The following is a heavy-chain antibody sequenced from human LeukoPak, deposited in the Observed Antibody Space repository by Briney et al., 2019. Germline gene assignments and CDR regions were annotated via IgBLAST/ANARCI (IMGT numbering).Heavy chain of an antibody. Sequence: GGSLRLSCAASGFTFSSYWMSWVRQAPEKGLEWVANINQGGSEKYYVDSERGRFTISRDNAKNSLYLQMNSLRADDTAVYYCARDVAALDSWGQGTLVTVSS. V-gene: IGHV3-7*01. CDR1: GFTFSSYW. CDR2: INQGGSEK. J-gene: IGHJ4*02. D-gene: IGHD6-6*01. CDR3: ARDVAALDS.